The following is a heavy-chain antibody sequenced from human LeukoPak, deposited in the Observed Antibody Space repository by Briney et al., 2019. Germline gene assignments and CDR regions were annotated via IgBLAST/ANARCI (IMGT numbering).Heavy chain of an antibody. Sequence: PGGSLRLSCAASGFTFSDSALHWVRQAPGKGLEWVAVISSDGFDKYYADSVKGRCTISRDNSNSTMYLQMSNLRAEDTAVYYRAKALAMTTVGYLQHWGQGTLVTVSS. V-gene: IGHV3-30*18. CDR2: ISSDGFDK. CDR3: AKALAMTTVGYLQH. J-gene: IGHJ4*02. CDR1: GFTFSDSA. D-gene: IGHD4-11*01.